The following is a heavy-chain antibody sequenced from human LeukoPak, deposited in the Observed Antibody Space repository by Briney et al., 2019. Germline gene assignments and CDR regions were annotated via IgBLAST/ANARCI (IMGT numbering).Heavy chain of an antibody. CDR1: GFTFSSYE. Sequence: GGSLRLSCAASGFTFSSYEMNWVRQAPGKGLEWVSYISSSGSTIYYADSVKGRFTISRDDAKNSLYPQMNSLRAEDTAVYYCAELGITMIGGVWGKGTTVTISS. D-gene: IGHD3-10*02. V-gene: IGHV3-48*03. J-gene: IGHJ6*04. CDR2: ISSSGSTI. CDR3: AELGITMIGGV.